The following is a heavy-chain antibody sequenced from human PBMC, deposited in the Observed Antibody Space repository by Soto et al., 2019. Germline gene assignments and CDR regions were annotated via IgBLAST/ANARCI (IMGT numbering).Heavy chain of an antibody. CDR1: GFTFSNYW. Sequence: EVQLVESGGGLVPPGESLRLSCAASGFTFSNYWMHWVRQAPGKGLVWVSRIDSDGSRITYADFVKGRFTISRDNGKNTVYLHMNRLTAEDTAVYYCVRTSLVVAVATREDFWGQGTLVTVSS. CDR2: IDSDGSRI. J-gene: IGHJ4*02. D-gene: IGHD2-15*01. CDR3: VRTSLVVAVATREDF. V-gene: IGHV3-74*01.